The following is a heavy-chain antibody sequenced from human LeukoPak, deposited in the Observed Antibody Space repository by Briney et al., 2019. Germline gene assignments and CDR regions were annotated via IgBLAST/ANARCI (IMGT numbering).Heavy chain of an antibody. D-gene: IGHD6-19*01. CDR3: ARFFSSGWYNWFDP. J-gene: IGHJ5*02. CDR2: IYTSGST. V-gene: IGHV4-4*07. Sequence: PSETLSPTCTVSGGSISSYYWSWIRQPAGKGLEWIGRIYTSGSTNYNPSLKSRVTMSVDTSKNQFSLKLSSVTAADTAVYYCARFFSSGWYNWFDPWGQGTLVTVSS. CDR1: GGSISSYY.